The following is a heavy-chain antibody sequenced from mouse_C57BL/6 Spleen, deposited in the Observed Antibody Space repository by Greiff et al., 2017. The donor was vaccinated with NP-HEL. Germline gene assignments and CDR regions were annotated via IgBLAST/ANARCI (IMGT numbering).Heavy chain of an antibody. CDR1: GYTFTDYY. Sequence: VQLQQSGPELVKPGASVKISCKASGYTFTDYYMNWVKQSHGKSLEWIGDINPNNGGTSYNQKFKGKATLTVDKSSSTAYMELRSLTSEDSAVYYCARSHYGSSWSYFDYWGQGTTLTVSS. D-gene: IGHD1-1*01. V-gene: IGHV1-26*01. CDR2: INPNNGGT. J-gene: IGHJ2*01. CDR3: ARSHYGSSWSYFDY.